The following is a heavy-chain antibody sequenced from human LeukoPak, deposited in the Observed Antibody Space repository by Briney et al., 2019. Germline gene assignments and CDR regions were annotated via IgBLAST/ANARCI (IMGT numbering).Heavy chain of an antibody. CDR3: ARDPPLWAPSGSWIDY. V-gene: IGHV3-66*02. CDR2: IYSGGST. Sequence: GGSLRLSCAASGFTVSSNYMSWVRQAPGKGLEWVSVIYSGGSTYYADSVKGRFTISRDNSKNTLYLQMNSLRAEDTAVYYCARDPPLWAPSGSWIDYWGQGTLVTVSS. J-gene: IGHJ4*02. CDR1: GFTVSSNY. D-gene: IGHD6-13*01.